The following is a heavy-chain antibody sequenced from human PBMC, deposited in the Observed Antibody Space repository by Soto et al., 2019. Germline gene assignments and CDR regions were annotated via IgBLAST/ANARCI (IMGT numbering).Heavy chain of an antibody. CDR2: ISSSGSII. J-gene: IGHJ4*02. D-gene: IGHD3-22*01. V-gene: IGHV3-11*01. CDR3: ERDLGYYDSAGYFDY. CDR1: GFTFSDYY. Sequence: GGYLRLSCAGSGFTFSDYYMSWVRQAPGKGLEWVSYISSSGSIIYYADSVKGRFTISRDNAKNSLYLQLNSLRAEDTAVYYCERDLGYYDSAGYFDYWGQGTLVTVSS.